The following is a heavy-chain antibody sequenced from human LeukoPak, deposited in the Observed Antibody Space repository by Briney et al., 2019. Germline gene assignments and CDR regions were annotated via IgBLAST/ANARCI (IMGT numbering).Heavy chain of an antibody. V-gene: IGHV3-53*01. D-gene: IGHD2-21*02. CDR3: AKDVIAYCGGDCYSREYYFDY. Sequence: GGSLRLSCAASGFTVKDNFMSWVRQAPGKGLEWVSVLYSGGATYYADSVKGRFTISRDNSKNTLYLQMNSLRAEDTAVYYCAKDVIAYCGGDCYSREYYFDYWGQGTLVTVSS. CDR2: LYSGGAT. J-gene: IGHJ4*02. CDR1: GFTVKDNF.